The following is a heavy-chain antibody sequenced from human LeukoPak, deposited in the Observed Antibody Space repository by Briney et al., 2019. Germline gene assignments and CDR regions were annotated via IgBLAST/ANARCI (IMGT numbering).Heavy chain of an antibody. V-gene: IGHV4-34*01. D-gene: IGHD3-22*01. Sequence: SETLSLTCAVYGGSFSGYYWSWLRQPPGKGLEWMVEINHSGSTNYNPSLKSRVTISVDTSKNQFSLKLSSVTAADKAVYYCARDFIGGYYHYFDYWGQGTLVTVSS. CDR3: ARDFIGGYYHYFDY. J-gene: IGHJ4*02. CDR2: INHSGST. CDR1: GGSFSGYY.